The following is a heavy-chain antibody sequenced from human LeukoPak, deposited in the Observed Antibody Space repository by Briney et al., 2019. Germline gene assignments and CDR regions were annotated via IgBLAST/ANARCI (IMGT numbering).Heavy chain of an antibody. D-gene: IGHD6-6*01. CDR2: ITGSSDST. CDR3: AKGSAAARPYYFDY. V-gene: IGHV3-23*01. J-gene: IGHJ4*02. CDR1: GFTFSSYV. Sequence: GGSLRLSCAASGFTFSSYVMSWVRQAPGKGLEWVSAITGSSDSTYYADSVKGRLTISRDNSKNTLYLQMNSLRAEDTAVYYCAKGSAAARPYYFDYWGQGTLITVSS.